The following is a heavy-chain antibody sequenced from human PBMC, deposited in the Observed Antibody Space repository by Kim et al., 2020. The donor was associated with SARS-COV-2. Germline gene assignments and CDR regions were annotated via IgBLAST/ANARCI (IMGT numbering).Heavy chain of an antibody. D-gene: IGHD4-17*01. V-gene: IGHV1-24*01. J-gene: IGHJ4*02. CDR2: FDPEDGET. Sequence: ASVKVSCKVSGYTLTELSMHWVRQAPGKGLEWMGGFDPEDGETIYAQKFQGRVTMTEDTSTDTAYMELSSLRSEDTAVYYCATDAPGDYGDYVRVMFPMGYWGQGTLVTVSS. CDR1: GYTLTELS. CDR3: ATDAPGDYGDYVRVMFPMGY.